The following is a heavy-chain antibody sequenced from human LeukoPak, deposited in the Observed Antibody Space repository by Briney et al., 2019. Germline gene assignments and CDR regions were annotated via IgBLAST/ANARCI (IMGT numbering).Heavy chain of an antibody. CDR3: ARDDYYDSSGYT. D-gene: IGHD3-22*01. CDR2: IYYSGST. CDR1: GGSISSYY. J-gene: IGHJ4*02. V-gene: IGHV4-59*01. Sequence: PSETLSLTCTVSGGSISSYYWSWIRQPPGKGLEWIGYIYYSGSTNYNPSLKSRVTISVDTSKNQFSLKLSSVTAADTAVYYFARDDYYDSSGYTWGQGTLVTVSS.